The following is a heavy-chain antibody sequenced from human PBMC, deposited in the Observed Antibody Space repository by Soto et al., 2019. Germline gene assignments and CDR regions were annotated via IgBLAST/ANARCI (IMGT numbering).Heavy chain of an antibody. Sequence: SETLSLTFTVSGGSIYTYSWTWLRQPAGKGLEWIGHISSSGSANYNPSLKSRVSMSVDTSKNQFSLKLNSVTAADTAVYYFATIVGANDYWGQGALVTVSS. J-gene: IGHJ4*02. CDR2: ISSSGSA. D-gene: IGHD1-26*01. V-gene: IGHV4-4*07. CDR1: GGSIYTYS. CDR3: ATIVGANDY.